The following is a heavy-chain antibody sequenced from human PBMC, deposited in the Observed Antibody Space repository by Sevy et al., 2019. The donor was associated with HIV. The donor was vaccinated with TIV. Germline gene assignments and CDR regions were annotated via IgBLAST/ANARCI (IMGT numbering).Heavy chain of an antibody. Sequence: GGSLRLSCAASGFAPSTYGMHWVRQAPGKGLEWLSYISTGTDHIYYADSAKGRFTISRDDAKNSVYLEMKSLRDQDTALYYCVRRGVDAYNVYFDLWGQGTLVTVSS. CDR3: VRRGVDAYNVYFDL. CDR2: ISTGTDHI. CDR1: GFAPSTYG. J-gene: IGHJ4*02. V-gene: IGHV3-21*05. D-gene: IGHD3-10*01.